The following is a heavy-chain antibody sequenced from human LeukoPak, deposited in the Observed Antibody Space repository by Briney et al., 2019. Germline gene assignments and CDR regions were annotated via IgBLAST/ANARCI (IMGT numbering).Heavy chain of an antibody. Sequence: ASVKVSCKASGYTFTCYGISWVRQAPGQGLEWMGWNSAYNGNTNYAQKLQGRVTMTTDTSTSTAYMELRSLRSDDTAVYYCARESVTGDYYYMDVWGKGTTVTVSS. J-gene: IGHJ6*03. CDR2: NSAYNGNT. V-gene: IGHV1-18*01. CDR1: GYTFTCYG. D-gene: IGHD1-14*01. CDR3: ARESVTGDYYYMDV.